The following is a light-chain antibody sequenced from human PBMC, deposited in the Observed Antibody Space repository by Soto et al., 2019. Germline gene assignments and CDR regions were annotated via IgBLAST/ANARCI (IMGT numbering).Light chain of an antibody. CDR1: QSVSSSY. J-gene: IGKJ1*01. CDR2: GAS. CDR3: QQYGSSQWT. Sequence: EIVLTQSPGTLSLSPGERATLSCRASQSVSSSYLAWYQQKPGQAPRLLIYGASSRATGIPDRFSGSGSGTDCTLTISRLEPEYFAVYYCQQYGSSQWTFGQGTKVEI. V-gene: IGKV3-20*01.